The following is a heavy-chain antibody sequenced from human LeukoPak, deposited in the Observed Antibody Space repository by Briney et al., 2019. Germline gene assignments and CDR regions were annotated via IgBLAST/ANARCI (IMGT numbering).Heavy chain of an antibody. CDR2: INHSGST. D-gene: IGHD3-9*01. J-gene: IGHJ6*03. CDR3: ARIRKYYDILTSFYYMDV. V-gene: IGHV4-34*01. Sequence: SETLSLTCAVYDGSFSGYYWSWIRQPPGKGLEWIGEINHSGSTNYNPSLKSRVTISVDTSKNQFSLKLSSVTAADTAVYYCARIRKYYDILTSFYYMDVWGKGTTVTISS. CDR1: DGSFSGYY.